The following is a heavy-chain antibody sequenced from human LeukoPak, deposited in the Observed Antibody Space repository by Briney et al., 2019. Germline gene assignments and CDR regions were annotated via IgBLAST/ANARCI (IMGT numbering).Heavy chain of an antibody. D-gene: IGHD3-16*02. CDR1: GGSFSGYY. Sequence: PSETLSLTCAVYGGSFSGYYWSWIRQPPGKGLEWIGEINHSGSTYYNPSLKSRVTISVDTSKNQFSLKLSSVTAADTAVYYCARPNYDYVWGSYRYTYFDYWGQGTLVTVSS. V-gene: IGHV4-34*01. CDR2: INHSGST. CDR3: ARPNYDYVWGSYRYTYFDY. J-gene: IGHJ4*02.